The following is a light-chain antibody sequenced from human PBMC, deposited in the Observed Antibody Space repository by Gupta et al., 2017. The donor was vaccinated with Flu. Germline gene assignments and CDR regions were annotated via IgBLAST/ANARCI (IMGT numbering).Light chain of an antibody. CDR3: SSYTSSSTPSWV. CDR2: EVS. V-gene: IGLV2-14*01. Sequence: SYVGGYNYVSWYQQHPGKAPKLMIYEVSNRPSGVSNRFSGSKSGNTASLTISGLQAEDEADYYCSSYTSSSTPSWVFGGGTKLTVL. J-gene: IGLJ3*02. CDR1: SYVGGYNY.